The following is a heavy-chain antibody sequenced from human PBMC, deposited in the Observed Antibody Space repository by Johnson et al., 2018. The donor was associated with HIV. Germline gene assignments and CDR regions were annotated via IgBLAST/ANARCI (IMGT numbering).Heavy chain of an antibody. CDR2: LWYDGTTA. D-gene: IGHD3-22*01. J-gene: IGHJ3*02. CDR3: VRRFYDSSAFDI. CDR1: GFTFSSYA. Sequence: VQLVESGGGLVQPGRSLRLSCAASGFTFSSYAMHWVRQAPGKGLEWVAILWYDGTTAFYADSVKVRFTISRDNSKNRLFLQMNSLRAEDTAVYYCVRRFYDSSAFDIWGQGTLVTVSS. V-gene: IGHV3-30*04.